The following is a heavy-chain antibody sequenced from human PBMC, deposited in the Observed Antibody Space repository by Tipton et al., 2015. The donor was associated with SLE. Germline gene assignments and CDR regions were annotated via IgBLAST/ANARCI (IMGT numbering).Heavy chain of an antibody. CDR2: ISGSGGST. D-gene: IGHD2-2*01. Sequence: QLVQSGGGLVQPGGSLRLSCAASGFTFSSYGMHWVRQAPGKGLEWVSAISGSGGSTYYADSVKGRFTISRDNAKNTLYLQMNSLRAEDTAVYYCAKNPFLGYCSSTSCYVDYWGQGTLVTVSS. CDR3: AKNPFLGYCSSTSCYVDY. CDR1: GFTFSSYG. V-gene: IGHV3-23*04. J-gene: IGHJ4*02.